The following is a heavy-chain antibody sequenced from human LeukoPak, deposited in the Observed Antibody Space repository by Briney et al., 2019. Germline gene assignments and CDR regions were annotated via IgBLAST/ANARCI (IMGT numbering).Heavy chain of an antibody. CDR2: IWSDKSNR. Sequence: GGSLRLSCAASGFIFNHHAMHWVRQAPGKGLQWVAVIWSDKSNRFYADSVRGRFTISRDDSRKTVSLQMERLTAEDTAIYYCAKDAQRGFDYSNSLEYWGQGALATVAS. D-gene: IGHD4-11*01. CDR1: GFIFNHHA. CDR3: AKDAQRGFDYSNSLEY. V-gene: IGHV3-33*06. J-gene: IGHJ4*02.